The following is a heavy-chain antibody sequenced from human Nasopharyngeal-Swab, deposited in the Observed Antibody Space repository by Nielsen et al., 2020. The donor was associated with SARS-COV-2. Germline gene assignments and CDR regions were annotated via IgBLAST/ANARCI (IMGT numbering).Heavy chain of an antibody. CDR3: ATFDYYDSS. Sequence: SERLSRTCTVCGGSFSSSSYYWGWLRQPPGKGLEWIGSIYYSGSTYYNPSLKSRVTISVDTSKNQFSPKLSSVTAADTAVYYCATFDYYDSSWGQGTLVTVSS. V-gene: IGHV4-39*01. CDR2: IYYSGST. J-gene: IGHJ4*02. CDR1: GGSFSSSSYY. D-gene: IGHD3-22*01.